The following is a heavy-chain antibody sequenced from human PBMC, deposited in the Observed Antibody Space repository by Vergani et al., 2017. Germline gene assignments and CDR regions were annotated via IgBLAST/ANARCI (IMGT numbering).Heavy chain of an antibody. CDR3: VRLRCERREFDY. Sequence: EVQLVQSGAEVKKPGESLKISCEGSGYTFTDYWVGWVRQKPGKGLEWMGVVYDRDSITRYSLSFEGQVTITADKSINTAYLEGDSQRASDSAMYYCVRLRCERREFDYWGQGTLVTV. CDR1: GYTFTDYW. J-gene: IGHJ4*02. V-gene: IGHV5-51*01. CDR2: VYDRDSIT. D-gene: IGHD6-25*01.